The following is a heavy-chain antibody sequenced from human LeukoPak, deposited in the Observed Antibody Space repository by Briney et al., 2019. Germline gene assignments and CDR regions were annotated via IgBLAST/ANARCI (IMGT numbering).Heavy chain of an antibody. CDR2: ISGSGGST. CDR3: ARSRSSEYYFDY. CDR1: GFTFSSYA. D-gene: IGHD6-6*01. Sequence: GGSLRLSCAASGFTFSSYAMSWVRQAPGKGLEWASAISGSGGSTYYADSVKGRFTISRDNSKNTLYLQMNSLRAEDTAVYYCARSRSSEYYFDYWGQGTLVTVSS. V-gene: IGHV3-23*01. J-gene: IGHJ4*02.